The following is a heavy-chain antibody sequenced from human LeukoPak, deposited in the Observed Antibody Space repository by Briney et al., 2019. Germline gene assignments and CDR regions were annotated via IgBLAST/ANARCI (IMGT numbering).Heavy chain of an antibody. Sequence: GGSLRLSCAATGFTFSSCAMSWVRQAPGKGLEWVSSISSSGGNTYYADSVKGRFTISRDNSKNTLCLQMNSLRAEDTAVYYCAKSVSISSGWLGDYWGQGTLVTVSS. J-gene: IGHJ4*02. D-gene: IGHD6-19*01. CDR3: AKSVSISSGWLGDY. CDR1: GFTFSSCA. V-gene: IGHV3-23*01. CDR2: ISSSGGNT.